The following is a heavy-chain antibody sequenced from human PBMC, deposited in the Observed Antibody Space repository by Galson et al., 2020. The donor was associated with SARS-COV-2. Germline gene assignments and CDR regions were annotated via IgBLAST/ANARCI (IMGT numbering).Heavy chain of an antibody. Sequence: GGSLRLSCAASGFTFSSYGMHWVRQAPGKGLEWVAVISYDGSNKYYADSVKGRFTISRDNSKNTLYLQMNSLRAEDTAVYYCAKDGHYYGSGSYYVYQYYCDYGGQGTLVTVSS. J-gene: IGHJ4*02. V-gene: IGHV3-30*18. CDR1: GFTFSSYG. CDR2: ISYDGSNK. CDR3: AKDGHYYGSGSYYVYQYYCDY. D-gene: IGHD3-10*01.